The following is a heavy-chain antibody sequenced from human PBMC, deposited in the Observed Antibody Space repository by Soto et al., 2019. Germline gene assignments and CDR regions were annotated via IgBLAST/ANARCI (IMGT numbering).Heavy chain of an antibody. CDR1: GYTFTSYA. D-gene: IGHD3-3*01. Sequence: ASVKVSCKASGYTFTSYAMHWVRQAPGQRLEWMGWTNAGNGNTKYSQKFQGRVTLTRDTSASTAYMELSSLRSEDTAVYYCAVPRAESYDFWSGYPGHFDYWGQGTLVPVSS. J-gene: IGHJ4*02. CDR2: TNAGNGNT. CDR3: AVPRAESYDFWSGYPGHFDY. V-gene: IGHV1-3*01.